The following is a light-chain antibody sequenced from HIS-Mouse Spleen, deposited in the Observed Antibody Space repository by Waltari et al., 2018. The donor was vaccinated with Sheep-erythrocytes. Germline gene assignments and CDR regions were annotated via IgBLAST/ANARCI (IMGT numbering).Light chain of an antibody. V-gene: IGLV3-25*03. CDR3: QSADSSGTYV. J-gene: IGLJ1*01. Sequence: SYELTQPPSVSVSPGQTARITFSGDALPKQYASWYQQKPGQAPVLVIYKDSERPSGIPERFSGSSSGTTVTLTISGVQAEDEADYYCQSADSSGTYVFGTGTKVTVL. CDR1: ALPKQY. CDR2: KDS.